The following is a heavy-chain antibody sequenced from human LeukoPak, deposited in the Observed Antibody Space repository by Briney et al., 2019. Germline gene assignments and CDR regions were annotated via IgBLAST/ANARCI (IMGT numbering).Heavy chain of an antibody. CDR2: ISGSGGST. J-gene: IGHJ4*02. Sequence: GGSLRLSCAASGFTFSSYAMSWVRQAPGKGLEWVSAISGSGGSTYYADSVKGRFTISRDNSKNTLYLQMNSLRAEDTAVYYCAKDRELLLWFGEELGPFDYWGQGTLVTVSS. D-gene: IGHD3-10*01. CDR3: AKDRELLLWFGEELGPFDY. V-gene: IGHV3-23*01. CDR1: GFTFSSYA.